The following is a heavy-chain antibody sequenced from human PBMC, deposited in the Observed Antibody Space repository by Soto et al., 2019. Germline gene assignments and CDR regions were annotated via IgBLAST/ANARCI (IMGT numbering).Heavy chain of an antibody. D-gene: IGHD5-12*01. V-gene: IGHV3-9*01. Sequence: EVQLVESGGGLVQPGRSLRLSCAASGFTFEDYAMQWVRQAPAKGLEWVSGISWNSGSIGYADSVKGRFTISRDNAKNSLYLPMNSLRAEDTALYYCAKDGLEPVEYFQHWGQGTLVTVSS. CDR1: GFTFEDYA. J-gene: IGHJ1*01. CDR2: ISWNSGSI. CDR3: AKDGLEPVEYFQH.